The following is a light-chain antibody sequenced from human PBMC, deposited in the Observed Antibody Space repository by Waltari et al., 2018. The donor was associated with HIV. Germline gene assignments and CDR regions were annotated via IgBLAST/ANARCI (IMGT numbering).Light chain of an antibody. J-gene: IGKJ2*01. V-gene: IGKV1-5*03. CDR2: KAS. CDR1: QSIDNW. Sequence: DIQMTQSPSTLSASVGDRVAITCRASQSIDNWLAWYQQKPGKAPKLLIYKASTLESGVPSRFSGSGSGTEFTLTIRSLQPDDFATYYCQQYNSYLYTFGQGTKLEIK. CDR3: QQYNSYLYT.